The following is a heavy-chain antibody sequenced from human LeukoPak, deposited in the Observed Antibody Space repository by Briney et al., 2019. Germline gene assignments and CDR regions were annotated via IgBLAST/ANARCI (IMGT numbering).Heavy chain of an antibody. D-gene: IGHD2-2*01. V-gene: IGHV3-11*01. CDR1: GFTFSDYY. CDR3: ARRYCSSTSCRNYFDY. Sequence: GGSLRLSCAASGFTFSDYYMSWIRQAPGKGLEWVSYISSSGSTIYYADSVKGRFTISRDNAKNSLYLQMNSLRAEDTAVYYCARRYCSSTSCRNYFDYWGQGTLVTVSP. CDR2: ISSSGSTI. J-gene: IGHJ4*02.